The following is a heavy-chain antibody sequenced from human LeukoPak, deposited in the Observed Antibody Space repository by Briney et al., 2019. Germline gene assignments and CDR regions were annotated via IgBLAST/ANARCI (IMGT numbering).Heavy chain of an antibody. J-gene: IGHJ3*02. V-gene: IGHV1-18*01. CDR3: ARDLARGYSYGYNAFDI. Sequence: GASVKVSCKASGYNFNSYGIGWVRQAPRQGLAWMGWITAGNGNTNYAQKDQGRVTMTTDTSTSTAYMELRSLRSDDTAVYFCARDLARGYSYGYNAFDIWGQGTMVTVSS. CDR2: ITAGNGNT. D-gene: IGHD5-18*01. CDR1: GYNFNSYG.